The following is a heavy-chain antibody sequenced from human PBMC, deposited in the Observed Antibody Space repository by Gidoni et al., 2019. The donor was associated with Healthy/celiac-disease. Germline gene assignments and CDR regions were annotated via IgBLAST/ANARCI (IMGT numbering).Heavy chain of an antibody. CDR1: GYTFTSYG. J-gene: IGHJ6*02. D-gene: IGHD3-10*01. CDR2: ISAYNGNT. CDR3: ARITMVRGEYYYYYYGMDV. V-gene: IGHV1-18*01. Sequence: QVQLVQSGAEVKKPGASVKVSCKASGYTFTSYGISWVRQAPGQGLEWMGWISAYNGNTNYAQKLQGRVTMTTDTSTSTAYMELRSLRSDDTAVYYCARITMVRGEYYYYYYGMDVWGQGTTVTVSS.